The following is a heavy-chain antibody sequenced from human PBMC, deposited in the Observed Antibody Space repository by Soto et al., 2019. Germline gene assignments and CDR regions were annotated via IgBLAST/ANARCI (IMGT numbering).Heavy chain of an antibody. CDR3: VGGQYYFDY. CDR2: ISYDGSDK. Sequence: QVQLVESGGGVVQPGRSLRLSCAASGFPFTSYGMHWVREGPDKGLEWVAIISYDGSDKYYADSVKGRFTISRDNSKNNLYLQMNSLRPEVTALYYCVGGQYYFDYRGQGTLVIVSS. J-gene: IGHJ4*02. CDR1: GFPFTSYG. D-gene: IGHD3-10*01. V-gene: IGHV3-30*03.